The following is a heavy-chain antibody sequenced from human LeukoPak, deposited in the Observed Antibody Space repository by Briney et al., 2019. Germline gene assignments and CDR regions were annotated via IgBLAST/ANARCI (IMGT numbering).Heavy chain of an antibody. CDR2: IYYTGST. Sequence: SETLSLTCTVSGGSISDSTYYWAWIRQPPGKGLEWIGSIYYTGSTYYDPSLKSRVTISLDMSKNHFSLGLSSVTAADTAVYYCAREYCSGGSCCLRKGLDYWGQGTLVTVSS. V-gene: IGHV4-39*02. CDR3: AREYCSGGSCCLRKGLDY. J-gene: IGHJ4*02. CDR1: GGSISDSTYY. D-gene: IGHD2-15*01.